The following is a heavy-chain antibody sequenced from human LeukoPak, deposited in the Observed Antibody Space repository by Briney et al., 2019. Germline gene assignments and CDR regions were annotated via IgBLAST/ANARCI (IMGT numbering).Heavy chain of an antibody. V-gene: IGHV1-2*02. CDR2: INPNSGGT. D-gene: IGHD3-16*01. Sequence: GASVKVSCKASGYTFTGYYMHWVRQAPGQGLEWMGWINPNSGGTNYAQKFQGRVTMTRDTSISTAYMELSRLRSDDTAVYYCARDYVGDYYYYMDVWGKGTTVTVSS. CDR3: ARDYVGDYYYYMDV. J-gene: IGHJ6*03. CDR1: GYTFTGYY.